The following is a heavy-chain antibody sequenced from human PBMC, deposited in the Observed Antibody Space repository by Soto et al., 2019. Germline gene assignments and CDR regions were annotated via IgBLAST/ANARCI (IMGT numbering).Heavy chain of an antibody. V-gene: IGHV1-69*06. CDR3: ARGGGVGATTGWD. Sequence: QVQLVQSGAEVKKPGSSVKVSCKASGGTFSSYAISWVRQAPGQGLEWMGGIIPIFGTANYAQKFQGRVTITAYIPTSKAYRELGSLSFGDTAVYYCARGGGVGATTGWDWGQGTLVTVSS. CDR1: GGTFSSYA. D-gene: IGHD1-26*01. J-gene: IGHJ4*02. CDR2: IIPIFGTA.